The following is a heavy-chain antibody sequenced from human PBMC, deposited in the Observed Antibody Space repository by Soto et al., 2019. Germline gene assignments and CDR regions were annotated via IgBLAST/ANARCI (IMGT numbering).Heavy chain of an antibody. CDR1: GFTVSSNH. Sequence: VQLVESGGGLIQPGGSLRLSCAASGFTVSSNHMTWVRQAPGRGPEWVSTIYYNGNTFYADSVRGRFTISRDNSKNMLYLQMNSLGAEDTALYYCATGGDTAKDGYWGQGTLVTVSS. CDR3: ATGGDTAKDGY. J-gene: IGHJ4*02. V-gene: IGHV3-53*01. CDR2: IYYNGNT. D-gene: IGHD5-18*01.